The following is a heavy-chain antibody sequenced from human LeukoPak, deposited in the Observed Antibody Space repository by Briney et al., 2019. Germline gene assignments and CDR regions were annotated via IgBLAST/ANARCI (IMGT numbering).Heavy chain of an antibody. Sequence: GGSLRLSCAPSGITFSDYYMSWIRQAPGKGLEWVSYISSSGSTIYYADSVKGRFTISRDNATNSLYLQMNSLRAEDTAVYYCARDAADTAMVLTWGQGTLVTVSS. D-gene: IGHD5-18*01. V-gene: IGHV3-11*01. CDR1: GITFSDYY. CDR2: ISSSGSTI. CDR3: ARDAADTAMVLT. J-gene: IGHJ5*02.